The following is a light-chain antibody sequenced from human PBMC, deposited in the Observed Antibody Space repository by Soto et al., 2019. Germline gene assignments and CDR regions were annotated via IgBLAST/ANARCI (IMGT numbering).Light chain of an antibody. CDR3: QQYNIWPYT. CDR1: QSVSSL. Sequence: VLTQSPATLSVSRGERATLSCRASQSVSSLLAWYQQKPRQAPRLLIYDTSTRATGIPARFSGSGSGTDFTLTISSLQSEDFATYYCQQYNIWPYTFGQGTKVDIK. V-gene: IGKV3-15*01. CDR2: DTS. J-gene: IGKJ2*01.